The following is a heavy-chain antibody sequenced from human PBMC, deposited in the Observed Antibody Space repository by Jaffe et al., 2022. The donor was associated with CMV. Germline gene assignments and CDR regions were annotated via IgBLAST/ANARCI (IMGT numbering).Heavy chain of an antibody. J-gene: IGHJ3*02. CDR2: IYSGGST. D-gene: IGHD3-22*01. Sequence: EVQLVESGGGLIQPGGSLRLSCAASGFTVSSNYMSWVRQAPGKGLEWVSVIYSGGSTYYADSVKGRFTISRDNSKNTLYLQMNSLRAEDTAVYYCARGGYYDSSGPDAFDIWGQGTMVTVSS. V-gene: IGHV3-53*01. CDR3: ARGGYYDSSGPDAFDI. CDR1: GFTVSSNY.